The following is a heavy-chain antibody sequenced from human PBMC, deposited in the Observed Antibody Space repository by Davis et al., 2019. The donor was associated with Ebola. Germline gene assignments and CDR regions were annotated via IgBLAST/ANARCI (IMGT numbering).Heavy chain of an antibody. CDR3: AREGYDILTGRWGFDP. V-gene: IGHV3-64*04. J-gene: IGHJ5*02. CDR2: ISSNGGST. Sequence: PGGSLRLSCSASGFTFSSYAMHWVRQAPGKGLEYVSAISSNGGSTYYADSVKGRFTISRDNSKNTLYLQMNSLRAEDTAVYYCAREGYDILTGRWGFDPWGQGTLVTVSS. D-gene: IGHD3-9*01. CDR1: GFTFSSYA.